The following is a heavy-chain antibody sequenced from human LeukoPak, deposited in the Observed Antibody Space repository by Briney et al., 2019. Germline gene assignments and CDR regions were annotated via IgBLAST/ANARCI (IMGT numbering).Heavy chain of an antibody. CDR2: IKPTGGTT. J-gene: IGHJ4*02. CDR1: GYNFTSYY. CDR3: ARGAGATTSFDY. D-gene: IGHD1-26*01. Sequence: ASGKVCCKASGYNFTSYYMHWVRQAPGQGLEWLGIIKPTGGTTTYAQKFQGRVTMTRDTSTNTVYMELSSLRSEDTAVYYCARGAGATTSFDYWGQGTMVTVSS. V-gene: IGHV1-46*03.